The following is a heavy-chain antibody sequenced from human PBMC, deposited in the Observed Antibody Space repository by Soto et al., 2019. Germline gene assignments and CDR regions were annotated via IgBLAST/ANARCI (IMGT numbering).Heavy chain of an antibody. D-gene: IGHD2-15*01. V-gene: IGHV1-69*01. CDR1: GGTFSSYA. J-gene: IGHJ4*02. CDR2: IIPIFGTA. Sequence: QVQLVQSGAEVKKPGSSVKVSCKASGGTFSSYAISWVRQAPGQGLEWMGGIIPIFGTANYAQKFQGRVTITADESTSTAYMELSSLRSEDTAVYYCACNSLIVVVVAATVYFDYWGQGTLVTVSS. CDR3: ACNSLIVVVVAATVYFDY.